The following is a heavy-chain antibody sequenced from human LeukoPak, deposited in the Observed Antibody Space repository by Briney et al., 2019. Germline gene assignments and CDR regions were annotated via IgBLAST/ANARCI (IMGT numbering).Heavy chain of an antibody. CDR3: ARDCSGGSCYSDYYYYYMDV. J-gene: IGHJ6*03. CDR1: GFTFSSYS. D-gene: IGHD2-15*01. CDR2: ISSSSSYI. Sequence: GGSLGLSCAASGFTFSSYSMNWVRQAPGKGLEWVSSISSSSSYIYYADSVKGRFTISRDNAKNSLYLQMNSLRAEDTAVYYCARDCSGGSCYSDYYYYYMDVWGKGTTVTVSS. V-gene: IGHV3-21*01.